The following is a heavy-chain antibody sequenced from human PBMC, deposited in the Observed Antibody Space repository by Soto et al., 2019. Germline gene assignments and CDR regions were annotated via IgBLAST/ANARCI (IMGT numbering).Heavy chain of an antibody. D-gene: IGHD3-3*01. CDR3: ARAVRFLEWLLSSYYGMDV. CDR2: INHSGST. CDR1: GGSFSVYY. Sequence: PAETLSLTCAVYGGSFSVYYWGVIRQPPGKGLEWIGEINHSGSTNYNPSLKSRVTISVDTSKNQFSLKLSSVTAADTAVYYCARAVRFLEWLLSSYYGMDVWGQGTTVTVSS. V-gene: IGHV4-34*01. J-gene: IGHJ6*01.